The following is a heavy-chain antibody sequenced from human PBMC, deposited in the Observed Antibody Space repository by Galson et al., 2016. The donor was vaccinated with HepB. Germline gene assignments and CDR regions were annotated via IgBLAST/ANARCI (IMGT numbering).Heavy chain of an antibody. D-gene: IGHD5-12*01. CDR2: INPKNGVT. J-gene: IGHJ4*02. Sequence: SVKVSCKASGYSFTTYFIYWVRQAPGQGLEWMGWINPKNGVTRYAQKFEDRVTMSRDTSTATVYMELTSVTSDDTAVFYCVREAHGYSGFWGQGTLVTVSS. V-gene: IGHV1-2*02. CDR3: VREAHGYSGF. CDR1: GYSFTTYF.